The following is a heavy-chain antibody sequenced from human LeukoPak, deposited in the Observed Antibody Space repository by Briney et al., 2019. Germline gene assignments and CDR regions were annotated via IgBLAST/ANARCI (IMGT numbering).Heavy chain of an antibody. V-gene: IGHV3-30*18. CDR3: AKADYGDFTFDY. CDR2: ISFDGSNK. Sequence: GGSLRLSCAASAFTFSSYVLHWVRQAPGKGLEWVALISFDGSNKYHADSVRGRFTISRDNSKNTLYLQMNSLRPEDTAVYYCAKADYGDFTFDYWGQGTLVTVSS. D-gene: IGHD4-17*01. CDR1: AFTFSSYV. J-gene: IGHJ4*02.